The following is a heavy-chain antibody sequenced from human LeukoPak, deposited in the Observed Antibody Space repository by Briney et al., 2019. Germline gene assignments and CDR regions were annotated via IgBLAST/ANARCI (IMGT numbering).Heavy chain of an antibody. Sequence: ASVKVSCKASGYTFAGYYMHWVRQAPGQGLEWMGWINPNSGGTNYAQKFQGRVTMTRDTSISTAYMELSRLRSDDTAVYYCARATGEINWFDPWGQGTLVTVSS. V-gene: IGHV1-2*02. CDR2: INPNSGGT. CDR3: ARATGEINWFDP. J-gene: IGHJ5*02. D-gene: IGHD4-17*01. CDR1: GYTFAGYY.